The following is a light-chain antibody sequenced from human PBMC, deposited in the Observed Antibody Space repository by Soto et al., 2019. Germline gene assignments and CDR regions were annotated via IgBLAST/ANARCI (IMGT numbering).Light chain of an antibody. CDR3: SSYTSSSTLYV. J-gene: IGLJ1*01. Sequence: QSALTQPASVSGSPGQSITISCTGTSSDVGGYNYVSWYQQHPGKAPKRMIYEVSNRPSGVSNRFSGSKSGNTASLTISGLLAEDEADYYCSSYTSSSTLYVFGTGTKVTVL. V-gene: IGLV2-14*01. CDR2: EVS. CDR1: SSDVGGYNY.